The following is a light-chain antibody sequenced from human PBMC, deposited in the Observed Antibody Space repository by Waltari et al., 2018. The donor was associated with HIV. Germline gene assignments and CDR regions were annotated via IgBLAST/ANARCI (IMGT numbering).Light chain of an antibody. V-gene: IGLV2-14*03. Sequence: LTQPASVSGSPGQSITISCTGTSSDVGGYNYVSWYQQHPGKAPKLMIYDVSNRPSGVSNRFSGSKSGNTASLTISGLQAEDEADYYCSSYTSSSPYAFGTGTKVTVL. CDR1: SSDVGGYNY. J-gene: IGLJ1*01. CDR3: SSYTSSSPYA. CDR2: DVS.